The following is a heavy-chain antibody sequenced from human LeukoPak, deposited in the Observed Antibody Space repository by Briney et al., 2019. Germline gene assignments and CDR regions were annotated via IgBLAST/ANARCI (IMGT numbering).Heavy chain of an antibody. CDR1: GGSISSSSYY. CDR2: IFYSGTS. V-gene: IGHV4-39*01. CDR3: ARHLYSGSYYF. J-gene: IGHJ4*02. D-gene: IGHD1-26*01. Sequence: MSSETLSLTCTVSGGSISSSSYYWGWIRQTPGEGLEWIASIFYSGTSYYNPSLKSRVTISVDTSKNQFSLKLSSVTAADTAVYYCARHLYSGSYYFWGQGTLVTVSS.